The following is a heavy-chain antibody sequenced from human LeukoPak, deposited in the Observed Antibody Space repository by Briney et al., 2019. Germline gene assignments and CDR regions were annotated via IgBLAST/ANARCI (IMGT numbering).Heavy chain of an antibody. Sequence: ASVKVSCKASGYTFTSYAMNWVRQAPGQGLEWMGWINTNTGNPTYAQGFTGRFVFSLDTSVSTAYLQISSLKAEDTAVYYCARGALPAAAGYRYYYYMDVWGKGTTVTVSS. CDR1: GYTFTSYA. J-gene: IGHJ6*03. CDR3: ARGALPAAAGYRYYYYMDV. V-gene: IGHV7-4-1*02. CDR2: INTNTGNP. D-gene: IGHD6-13*01.